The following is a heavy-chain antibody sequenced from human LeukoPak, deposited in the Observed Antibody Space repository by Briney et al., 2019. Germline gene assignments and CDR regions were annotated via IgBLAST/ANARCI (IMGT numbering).Heavy chain of an antibody. J-gene: IGHJ4*02. Sequence: ASVKVSCKASGYTFTNYDINWVRQATGQGLEWVGWMNTNSGKTGYVQSFQGRVTITRDMSTSTAYMELSSLRSEDTAVYYCAARWGYSGYDYVYWGQGTLVTVSS. V-gene: IGHV1-8*01. CDR2: MNTNSGKT. CDR1: GYTFTNYD. CDR3: AARWGYSGYDYVY. D-gene: IGHD5-12*01.